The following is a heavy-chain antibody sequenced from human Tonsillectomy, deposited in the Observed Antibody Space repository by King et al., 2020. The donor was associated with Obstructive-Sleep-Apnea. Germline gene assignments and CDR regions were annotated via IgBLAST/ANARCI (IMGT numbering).Heavy chain of an antibody. Sequence: VQLVESGGVVVQPGGSLRLSCAASGFTFDDYTMHWVRQAPGKGLEWVSLISWDGGSTYYADSVKGRFTISRDNSKNSLYLQMNSLRTEDTALYYCAKDNRFRGVIPPAFDYWGHGTLVTVSS. CDR3: AKDNRFRGVIPPAFDY. D-gene: IGHD3-16*02. J-gene: IGHJ4*01. CDR1: GFTFDDYT. V-gene: IGHV3-43*01. CDR2: ISWDGGST.